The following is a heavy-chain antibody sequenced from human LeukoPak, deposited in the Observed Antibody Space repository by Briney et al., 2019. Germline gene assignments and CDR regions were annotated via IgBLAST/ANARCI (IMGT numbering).Heavy chain of an antibody. CDR1: GFTFSSYG. V-gene: IGHV3-30*18. D-gene: IGHD3-10*01. J-gene: IGHJ4*02. CDR3: AKDANFRGVIIANFDY. Sequence: GGSLRLSCAASGFTFSSYGMHWVRQAPGKGLEWVAVISYDGSNKYYADSVKGRFTISRDNSKNTLYLQMNSLRAEDTAVYYCAKDANFRGVIIANFDYWGQGTLVTVSS. CDR2: ISYDGSNK.